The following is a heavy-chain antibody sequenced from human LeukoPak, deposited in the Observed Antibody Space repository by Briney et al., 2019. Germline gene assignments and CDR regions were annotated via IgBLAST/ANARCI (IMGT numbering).Heavy chain of an antibody. J-gene: IGHJ4*02. V-gene: IGHV3-74*01. CDR3: ARDLVYGSGSSDY. Sequence: GGSLRLSCAASGFIFSSHWMHWVRQAPGKGLVWVSRISEDGRGSDYADSVRGRVTISRDNANNTLYLQMTSLRAEDTAVYYCARDLVYGSGSSDYWGQGTLVTVSS. CDR1: GFIFSSHW. CDR2: ISEDGRGS. D-gene: IGHD3-10*01.